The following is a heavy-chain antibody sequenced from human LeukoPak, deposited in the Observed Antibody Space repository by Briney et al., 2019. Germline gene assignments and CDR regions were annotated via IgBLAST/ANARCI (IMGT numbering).Heavy chain of an antibody. J-gene: IGHJ6*03. CDR1: GFTFSNYW. V-gene: IGHV4-34*01. CDR2: INHSGST. CDR3: ASRKYYYYYMDV. Sequence: PGGSLRLSCAASGFTFSNYWMSWIRQPPGKGLEWIGEINHSGSTNYNPSLKSRVTISVDTSKNQFSLKLSSVTAADTAVYYCASRKYYYYYMDVWGKGTTVTVSS.